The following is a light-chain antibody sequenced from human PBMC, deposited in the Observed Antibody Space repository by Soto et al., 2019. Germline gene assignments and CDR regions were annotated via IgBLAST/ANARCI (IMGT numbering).Light chain of an antibody. CDR2: AAS. J-gene: IGKJ1*01. V-gene: IGKV1-39*01. CDR1: QTISYY. Sequence: DIQMTQSPSSLSASVGDRVTITCRASQTISYYLNWYQQKPGKAPKVLIYAASSLRSGVPSRFSGSGSGTDFTLTISSLQPEDFVTYYCQQSYSAPRTFGQGTKVAI. CDR3: QQSYSAPRT.